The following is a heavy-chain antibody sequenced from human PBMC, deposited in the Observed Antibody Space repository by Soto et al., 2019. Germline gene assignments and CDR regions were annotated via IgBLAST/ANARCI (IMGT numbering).Heavy chain of an antibody. CDR3: ARDFGSGSYYSGWYYGMDV. CDR1: GGSIYTYY. Sequence: PSETLSLTCNVSGGSIYTYYWNWIRQSPGKGLEWIGYISDGGSTNYNPSLKSRVTISVDTSKNQFSLKLSSATAADTAVHYCARDFGSGSYYSGWYYGMDVWGQGTTVTVSS. D-gene: IGHD3-10*01. V-gene: IGHV4-59*01. J-gene: IGHJ6*02. CDR2: ISDGGST.